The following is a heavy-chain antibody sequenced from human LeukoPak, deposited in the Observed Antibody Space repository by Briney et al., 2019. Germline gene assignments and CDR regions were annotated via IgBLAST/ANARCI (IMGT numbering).Heavy chain of an antibody. CDR1: GYTFTSYG. CDR3: LWHLSHYGMDV. D-gene: IGHD4/OR15-4a*01. Sequence: ASVKVSCKASGYTFTSYGISWVRQAPGQGLEWMGWISAYNGNTNYAQKLQGRATMTTDTSTSTAYMELRGLRSDDTAVYYCLWHLSHYGMDVWGKGTTVTVSS. J-gene: IGHJ6*04. CDR2: ISAYNGNT. V-gene: IGHV1-18*04.